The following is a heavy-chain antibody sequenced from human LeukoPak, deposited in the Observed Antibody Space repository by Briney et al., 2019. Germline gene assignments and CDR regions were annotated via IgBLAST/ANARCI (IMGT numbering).Heavy chain of an antibody. D-gene: IGHD3-10*01. CDR2: IHYCEST. CDR3: ARALYASGNYCIY. J-gene: IGHJ4*02. V-gene: IGHV4-39*07. Sequence: SETLSLTCTVSGGSISSSSYYWGWIRQPPGKGLEWIGNIHYCESTKYNPSLKSRVTISLDTSKNQFSLNLTSVTAADTAVYHCARALYASGNYCIYWGQGTLVTVSS. CDR1: GGSISSSSYY.